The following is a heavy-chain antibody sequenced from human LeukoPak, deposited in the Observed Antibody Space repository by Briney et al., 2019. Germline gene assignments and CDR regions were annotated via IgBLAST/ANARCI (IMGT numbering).Heavy chain of an antibody. V-gene: IGHV3-23*01. D-gene: IGHD6-19*01. CDR3: AKRGDRSGWSYYFDY. CDR1: RFTFGIYW. J-gene: IGHJ4*02. CDR2: ISGSGTST. Sequence: GGSLRLSCAASRFTFGIYWMSWVRQAPGKGLEWVSAISGSGTSTYYADSVKGRFTISRDNSENTLYLQMSSLTDEDTAVYFCAKRGDRSGWSYYFDYWGQGTLVTVSS.